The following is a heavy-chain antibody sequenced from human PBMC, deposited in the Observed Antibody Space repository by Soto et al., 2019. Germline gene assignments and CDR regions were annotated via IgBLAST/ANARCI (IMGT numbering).Heavy chain of an antibody. V-gene: IGHV1-69*01. Sequence: QVQLVQSGAEVKKPGSSVKVAGKASGGTFSSYVISWVRQAPGQGLECMGGIIPISGRANYAPNFQGRVSMTADESTTTVYMELSSLRSEDTAVYYCARGWNDFPHWGQGTLVTVSS. D-gene: IGHD1-1*01. CDR2: IIPISGRA. CDR3: ARGWNDFPH. CDR1: GGTFSSYV. J-gene: IGHJ4*02.